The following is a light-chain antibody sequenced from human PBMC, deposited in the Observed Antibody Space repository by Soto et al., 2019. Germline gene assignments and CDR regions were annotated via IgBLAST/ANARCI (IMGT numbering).Light chain of an antibody. J-gene: IGLJ3*02. CDR1: SSNIGSNT. CDR3: AAWDDSLNGWV. CDR2: SND. V-gene: IGLV1-44*01. Sequence: QSVLTQAPSASGTPGQRVTISCSGSSSNIGSNTVTWYQQVPGTAPKLLIYSNDQRPSGVPDRFSGSKSGTSASLAIAGLQSEDEAGYYCAAWDDSLNGWVFGGGTKLTVL.